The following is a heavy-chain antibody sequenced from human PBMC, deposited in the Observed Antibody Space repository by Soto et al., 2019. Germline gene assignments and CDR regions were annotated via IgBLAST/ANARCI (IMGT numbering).Heavy chain of an antibody. CDR1: GFTFSIYA. CDR3: AKAGGWELLADFDY. Sequence: PGGSLRLSCAASGFTFSIYAMSWVRHAPGKGLEWVSAISGSGGSTYYADSVKGRFTISRDNSKNTLYLQMNSLRAEDTAVYYCAKAGGWELLADFDYWGQGTLVTVSS. V-gene: IGHV3-23*01. CDR2: ISGSGGST. D-gene: IGHD1-26*01. J-gene: IGHJ4*02.